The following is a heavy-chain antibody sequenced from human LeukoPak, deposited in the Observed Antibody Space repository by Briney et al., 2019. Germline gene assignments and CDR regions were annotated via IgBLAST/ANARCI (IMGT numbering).Heavy chain of an antibody. J-gene: IGHJ4*02. CDR1: GFTFSSYW. CDR2: IDGDGSDT. Sequence: GGSLRLSCAASGFTFSSYWMHWVRQVPGKGLVWVSRIDGDGSDTNYADSVKGRFTISRDNAKNTVYLQMNSLRDEDTAVYYCAREYTSGPDYWGQGTLVTVSS. V-gene: IGHV3-74*01. D-gene: IGHD6-19*01. CDR3: AREYTSGPDY.